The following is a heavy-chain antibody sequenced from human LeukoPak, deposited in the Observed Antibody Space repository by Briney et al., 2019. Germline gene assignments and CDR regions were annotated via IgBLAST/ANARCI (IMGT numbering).Heavy chain of an antibody. CDR3: ARVSGPHYYYYYMDV. D-gene: IGHD3-10*01. Sequence: GGTLRLSCAASGFTFSSYGMHWVRQAPGKGLEWVAVIWYDGSNKYYADSVKGRVTISRDNSKNTLYLQMNSLRAEDTAVYYCARVSGPHYYYYYMDVWGKGTTVTVSS. CDR1: GFTFSSYG. J-gene: IGHJ6*03. CDR2: IWYDGSNK. V-gene: IGHV3-33*01.